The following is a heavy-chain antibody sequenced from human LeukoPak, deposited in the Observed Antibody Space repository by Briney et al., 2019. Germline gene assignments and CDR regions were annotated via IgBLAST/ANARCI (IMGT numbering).Heavy chain of an antibody. J-gene: IGHJ4*02. CDR2: ISWNSGSI. D-gene: IGHD2-15*01. V-gene: IGHV3-9*01. CDR3: ARDPRYCSGGSCYGGFGY. CDR1: GFTFDDYA. Sequence: PGGSLRLSCAASGFTFDDYAMHWVRQAPGKGLEWVSGISWNSGSIGYADSVKGRFTISRDNAKNSLYLQMNSLRAEDTAVYYCARDPRYCSGGSCYGGFGYWGQGTLVTVSS.